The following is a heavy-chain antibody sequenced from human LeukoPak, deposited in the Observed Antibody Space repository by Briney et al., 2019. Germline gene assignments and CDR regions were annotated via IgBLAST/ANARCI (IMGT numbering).Heavy chain of an antibody. CDR2: ITTSGGST. CDR1: RFTLSSYA. Sequence: PGGSLRLSCAASRFTLSSYAMSWVRQAPGTGLGWVSSITTSGGSTSYADSVRGRFTVSRDNSKYTLYLQMNSLRAEDTALYYCVCYDNAAEYFHYWGQGTLVTVSS. J-gene: IGHJ1*01. D-gene: IGHD3-22*01. CDR3: VCYDNAAEYFHY. V-gene: IGHV3-23*01.